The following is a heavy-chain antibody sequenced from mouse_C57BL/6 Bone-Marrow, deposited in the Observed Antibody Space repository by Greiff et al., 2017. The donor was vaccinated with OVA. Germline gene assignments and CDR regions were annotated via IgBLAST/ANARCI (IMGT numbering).Heavy chain of an antibody. V-gene: IGHV5-15*01. J-gene: IGHJ1*03. CDR3: ASGGYFDV. CDR1: GFTFSDYG. CDR2: ISNLAYSI. Sequence: EVQLVESGGGLVQPGGSLKLSCAASGFTFSDYGMAWVRQAPRKGPEWVAFISNLAYSIYYADTVTGRFTISRENAKNTLYLEMSSLRSEDTAMYYCASGGYFDVWGTGTTVTVSS.